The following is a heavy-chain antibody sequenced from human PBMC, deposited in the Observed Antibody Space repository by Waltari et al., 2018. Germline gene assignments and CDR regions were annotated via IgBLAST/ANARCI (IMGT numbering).Heavy chain of an antibody. V-gene: IGHV1-69*13. CDR3: ARHPGVPGAFDI. Sequence: QVQLVQSGAEVKKPGSSVKVSCKASGGTFSSYAISWVHPAPGQWLELMGGITPIYSAANYAQKFHGRVAITADESTSTAYMELSSLRSEDTAVYYCARHPGVPGAFDIWGQGTMVTVSS. D-gene: IGHD1-1*01. CDR1: GGTFSSYA. J-gene: IGHJ3*02. CDR2: ITPIYSAA.